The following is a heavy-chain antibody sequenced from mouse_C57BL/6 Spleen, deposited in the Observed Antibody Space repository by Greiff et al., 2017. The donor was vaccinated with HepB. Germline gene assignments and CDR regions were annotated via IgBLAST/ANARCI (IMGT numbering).Heavy chain of an antibody. CDR1: GFNIKDYY. CDR3: ATLGSSYDWYFDV. V-gene: IGHV14-2*01. Sequence: VHVKQSGAELVKPGASVKLSCTASGFNIKDYYMHWVKQRTEQGLEWIGRIDPEDGETKYAPKFQGKATITADTSSNTAYLQLSSLTSEDTAVYYCATLGSSYDWYFDVWGTGTTVTVSS. D-gene: IGHD1-1*01. J-gene: IGHJ1*03. CDR2: IDPEDGET.